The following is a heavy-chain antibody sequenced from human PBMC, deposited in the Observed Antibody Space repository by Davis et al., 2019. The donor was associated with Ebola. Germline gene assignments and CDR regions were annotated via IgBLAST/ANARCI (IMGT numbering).Heavy chain of an antibody. CDR1: GFTFNSHS. D-gene: IGHD3-10*01. J-gene: IGHJ6*02. CDR2: ISGSGGST. CDR3: AKGTASTYYYGSGSYGLYGMDV. Sequence: GESLKISCSASGFTFNSHSMSWVRQAPGKGLEWVSAISGSGGSTYYADSVKGRFTISRDNSKNTLYLQMNSLRAEDTAVYYCAKGTASTYYYGSGSYGLYGMDVWGQGTTVTVSS. V-gene: IGHV3-23*01.